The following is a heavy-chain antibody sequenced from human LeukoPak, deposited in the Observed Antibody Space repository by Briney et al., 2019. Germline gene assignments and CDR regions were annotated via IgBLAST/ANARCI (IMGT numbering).Heavy chain of an antibody. Sequence: PGGSLRLSCAASGFTFSSYAMSWVRQAPGKGLEWVSAISGSGGSTYYADSVKGRFTISRDNSKNTLYLQMNSLRAEDTAVYYCAKDVAGSGDSSGYYCFDYWGQGTLVTVSS. J-gene: IGHJ4*02. D-gene: IGHD3-22*01. V-gene: IGHV3-23*01. CDR3: AKDVAGSGDSSGYYCFDY. CDR2: ISGSGGST. CDR1: GFTFSSYA.